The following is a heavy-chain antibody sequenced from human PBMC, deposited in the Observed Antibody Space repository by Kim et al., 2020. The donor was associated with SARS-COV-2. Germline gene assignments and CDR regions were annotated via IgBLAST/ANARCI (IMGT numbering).Heavy chain of an antibody. CDR2: ISWDGGST. J-gene: IGHJ4*02. CDR3: AKGIAAAGTIDY. D-gene: IGHD6-13*01. V-gene: IGHV3-43D*03. Sequence: GGSLRLSCAASGFTFDDYAMHWVRQAPGKGLEWVSLISWDGGSTYYADSVKGRFTISRDNSKNSLYLQMNSLRAEDTALYYCAKGIAAAGTIDYWGQGTLVTVSS. CDR1: GFTFDDYA.